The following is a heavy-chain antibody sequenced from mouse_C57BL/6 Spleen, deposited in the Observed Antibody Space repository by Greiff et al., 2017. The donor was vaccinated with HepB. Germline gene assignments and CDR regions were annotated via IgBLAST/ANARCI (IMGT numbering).Heavy chain of an antibody. CDR1: GYTFTSYW. Sequence: QVHVKQPGAELVRPGTSVKLSCKASGYTFTSYWMHWVKQRPGQGLEWIGVIDPSDSYTNYNQKFKGKATLTVDTSSSTAYMQLSSLTSEDSAVYYCARGIEDYALAGSYWGQGTTLTVSS. D-gene: IGHD4-1*01. CDR2: IDPSDSYT. J-gene: IGHJ2*01. V-gene: IGHV1-59*01. CDR3: ARGIEDYALAGSY.